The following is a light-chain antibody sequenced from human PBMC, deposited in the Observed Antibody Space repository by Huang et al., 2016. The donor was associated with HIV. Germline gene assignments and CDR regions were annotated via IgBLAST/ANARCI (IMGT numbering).Light chain of an antibody. CDR3: QQLHSYPIT. CDR2: AAS. J-gene: IGKJ5*01. Sequence: QLTQSPPSLSASVGDTVLISCRASQDIGTSLAWYQQKPGTAPKLLISAASTLQTWVPSRFSGDSAGTYFTLFLPGLQPEDFATYYCQQLHSYPITFGQGTRLDI. V-gene: IGKV1-9*01. CDR1: QDIGTS.